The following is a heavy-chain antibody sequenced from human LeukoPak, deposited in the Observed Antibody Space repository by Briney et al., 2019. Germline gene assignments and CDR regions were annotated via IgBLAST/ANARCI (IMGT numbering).Heavy chain of an antibody. V-gene: IGHV3-48*03. Sequence: GGSLRLSCAASGFTFSDYEMNWVSQAPGKGLEWVSYISSSGRRIYYADSVKGRFTISRDNAKNSLYLQMNSLRVDDTAIYYCARGPRDPTEYCSRGTCSPTYEVWGQGTLVTVSS. CDR3: ARGPRDPTEYCSRGTCSPTYEV. CDR2: ISSSGRRI. J-gene: IGHJ4*02. D-gene: IGHD2-15*01. CDR1: GFTFSDYE.